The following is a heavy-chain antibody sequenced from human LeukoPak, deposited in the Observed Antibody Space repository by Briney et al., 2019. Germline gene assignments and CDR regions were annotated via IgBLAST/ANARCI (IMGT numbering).Heavy chain of an antibody. CDR2: ITAYNGNT. D-gene: IGHD6-13*01. CDR3: AKDVGYSSSSNWFDP. J-gene: IGHJ5*02. CDR1: GYTFTSYG. V-gene: IGHV1-18*01. Sequence: GASVKVSCKASGYTFTSYGVNWVRQAPGQGLEWMGWITAYNGNTNYAQKFQGRVTMTTDTSTSTAYMELRSLRSDDTAVYYCAKDVGYSSSSNWFDPWGQGTLVTVSS.